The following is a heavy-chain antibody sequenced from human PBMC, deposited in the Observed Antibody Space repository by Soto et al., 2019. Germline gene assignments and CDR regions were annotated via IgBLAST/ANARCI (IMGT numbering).Heavy chain of an antibody. CDR1: GFTFGNHW. CDR3: ATAEVDY. V-gene: IGHV3-74*01. J-gene: IGHJ4*02. CDR2: MNSDGSTT. Sequence: GGSLRLSCAASGFTFGNHWVYWVRQAPGKGLEWVSRMNSDGSTTNYADSVKGRFTVSRDNAKNTLYLQMNSLRAEDTAVYYCATAEVDYWGPGTLVTVSS.